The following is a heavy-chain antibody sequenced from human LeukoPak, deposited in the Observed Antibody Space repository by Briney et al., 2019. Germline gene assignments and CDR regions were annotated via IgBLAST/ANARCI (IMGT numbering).Heavy chain of an antibody. D-gene: IGHD5-18*01. CDR1: GYTLTELS. Sequence: ASVKVSCKVVGYTLTELSMHWVRQAPGKGLEWLGGFDAEKGETIYAQRFQGRVIMTEDTSTDTAYMELSSLRSEDTAMYYCASTSKRGYTYNFSDYWGQGSLVTVSS. CDR3: ASTSKRGYTYNFSDY. V-gene: IGHV1-24*01. CDR2: FDAEKGET. J-gene: IGHJ4*02.